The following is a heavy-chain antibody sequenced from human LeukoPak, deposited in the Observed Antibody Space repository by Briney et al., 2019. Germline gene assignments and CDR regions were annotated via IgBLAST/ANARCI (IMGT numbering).Heavy chain of an antibody. J-gene: IGHJ6*03. Sequence: GGSLRLSCAASGFTFDDYGMSWVRQAPGKGLEWVSGINWNGGSTGYADSVKGRFTISRDNAKNSLYLQMNSLRAEDTALYYCARRRRDTPHRAHYYYMDVWGKGTTVTVSS. V-gene: IGHV3-20*04. CDR1: GFTFDDYG. CDR2: INWNGGST. CDR3: ARRRRDTPHRAHYYYMDV.